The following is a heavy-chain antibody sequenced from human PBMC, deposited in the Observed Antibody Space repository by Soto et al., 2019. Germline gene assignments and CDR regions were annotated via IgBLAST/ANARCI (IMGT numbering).Heavy chain of an antibody. Sequence: SETLSLTCTVSGGSISSYYWSWIRQPPGKGLEWIGYIYYSGSTNYNPSLKSRVTISVDTSKNQFSLKLSSVTAADTAVYYCARGHVELELRLFDPWGQGTLVTVSS. D-gene: IGHD1-7*01. CDR1: GGSISSYY. J-gene: IGHJ5*02. V-gene: IGHV4-59*01. CDR3: ARGHVELELRLFDP. CDR2: IYYSGST.